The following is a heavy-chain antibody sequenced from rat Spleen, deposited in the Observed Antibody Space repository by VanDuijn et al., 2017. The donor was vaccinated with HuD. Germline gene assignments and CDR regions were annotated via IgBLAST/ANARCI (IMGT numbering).Heavy chain of an antibody. V-gene: IGHV5-7*01. J-gene: IGHJ3*01. CDR1: GFTFSDYN. Sequence: EVQLVESGGGLVQPGRSLKLSCAASGFTFSDYNMAWVRQAPKKGLEWVATISYDGSITYYRDSVKGRFTISRDNARSTLYLQMDSLRSEDTATYFCARHAYRYNSNWFAYWGQGTLVTVSS. CDR2: ISYDGSIT. CDR3: ARHAYRYNSNWFAY. D-gene: IGHD1-5*01.